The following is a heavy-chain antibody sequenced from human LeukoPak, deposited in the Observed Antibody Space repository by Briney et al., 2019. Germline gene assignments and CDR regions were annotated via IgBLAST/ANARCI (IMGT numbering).Heavy chain of an antibody. CDR2: IYYTGHT. CDR3: AGEGRGYGFMDV. Sequence: PSETLSLTCTVSGASISSGAYYWTWIRQHPEKGLEWIGYIYYTGHTYYNPSLQSRLTMSVDASKNQFSLKISSVTAADTAVYYCAGEGRGYGFMDVWGGGTTVSVSS. D-gene: IGHD5-12*01. CDR1: GASISSGAYY. J-gene: IGHJ6*03. V-gene: IGHV4-31*03.